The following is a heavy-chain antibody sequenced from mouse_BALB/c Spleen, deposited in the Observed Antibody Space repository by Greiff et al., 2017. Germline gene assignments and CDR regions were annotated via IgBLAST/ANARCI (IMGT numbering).Heavy chain of an antibody. V-gene: IGHV14-3*02. Sequence: EVHLVESGAELVKPGASVKLSCTASGFNIKDTYMHWVKQRPEQGLEWIGRIDPANGNTKYDPKFQGKATITADTSSNTAYLQLSSLTSEDTAVYYCASPGSSAWFAYWGQGTLVTVSA. D-gene: IGHD1-1*01. CDR2: IDPANGNT. CDR3: ASPGSSAWFAY. J-gene: IGHJ3*01. CDR1: GFNIKDTY.